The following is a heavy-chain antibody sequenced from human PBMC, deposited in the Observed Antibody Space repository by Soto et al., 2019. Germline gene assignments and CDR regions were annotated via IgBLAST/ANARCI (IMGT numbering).Heavy chain of an antibody. D-gene: IGHD2-2*01. CDR3: ARVYVVVPAAMDYGMDV. CDR1: GGTFSSYT. J-gene: IGHJ6*02. CDR2: IIPILGIA. V-gene: IGHV1-69*02. Sequence: QVQLVQSGAEVKKPGSSVKVSCKASGGTFSSYTISWVRQAPGQGLEWMGRIIPILGIANYAQKFQGRVTITADKSTSTACMELSSLRSEDTAVYYCARVYVVVPAAMDYGMDVWGQGTTVTVSS.